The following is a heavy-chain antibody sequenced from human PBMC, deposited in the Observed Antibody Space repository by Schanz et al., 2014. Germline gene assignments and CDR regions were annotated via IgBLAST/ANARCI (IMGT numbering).Heavy chain of an antibody. Sequence: QVQLVQSGAEVKKPGASVKVSCKASGYTFIDYYMHWVRQAPGQGLEWVGWIDPNGGATNHAPMLQGRVTMTRDTSTNTVYMNLSSLTSADTAVYYCARGFLASGGKTFDCWGRGTLVTVSS. CDR2: IDPNGGAT. CDR3: ARGFLASGGKTFDC. D-gene: IGHD1-26*01. J-gene: IGHJ4*02. V-gene: IGHV1-2*02. CDR1: GYTFIDYY.